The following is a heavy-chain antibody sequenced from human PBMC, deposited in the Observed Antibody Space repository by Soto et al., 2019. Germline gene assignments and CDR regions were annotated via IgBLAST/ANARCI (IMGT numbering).Heavy chain of an antibody. V-gene: IGHV1-18*01. Sequence: ASVKVSCKASGYTFTSYGISRVRQAPGQGLEWMGWISAYNGNTNYAQKLQGRVTMTTDTSTSTAYMELRSLRSDDTAVYYCARDPIAAAGEEYNWFDPWGQGTLVTVSS. D-gene: IGHD6-13*01. J-gene: IGHJ5*02. CDR1: GYTFTSYG. CDR2: ISAYNGNT. CDR3: ARDPIAAAGEEYNWFDP.